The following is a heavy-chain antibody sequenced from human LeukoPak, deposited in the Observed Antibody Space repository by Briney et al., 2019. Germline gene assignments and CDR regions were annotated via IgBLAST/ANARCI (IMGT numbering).Heavy chain of an antibody. Sequence: SETLSLTCTVSGGSFSTYYWGWIRQPPGKGLEWIGSVFHSGNTYYNPSLKSRVTISVDTSKNQFSLKLSSVTGADTAMYYCARTLGDYGDYVFFDYWGQGTLVTVSS. J-gene: IGHJ4*02. CDR3: ARTLGDYGDYVFFDY. D-gene: IGHD4-17*01. CDR2: VFHSGNT. V-gene: IGHV4-38-2*02. CDR1: GGSFSTYY.